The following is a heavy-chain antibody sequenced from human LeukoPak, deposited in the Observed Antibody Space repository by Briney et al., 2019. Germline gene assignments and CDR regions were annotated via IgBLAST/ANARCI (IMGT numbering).Heavy chain of an antibody. J-gene: IGHJ5*02. CDR2: IYYSGST. D-gene: IGHD2-2*01. CDR3: ARASEYCSSTSCYNWFDP. CDR1: GGSISSGGYY. V-gene: IGHV4-31*03. Sequence: PSETLSLTCTVSGGSISSGGYYWRWIRQHPGKGLGWIGYIYYSGSTYYNPSLKSRVTISVATSKNQFSLKLSSVTAADTAVYYCARASEYCSSTSCYNWFDPWGQGTLVTVSS.